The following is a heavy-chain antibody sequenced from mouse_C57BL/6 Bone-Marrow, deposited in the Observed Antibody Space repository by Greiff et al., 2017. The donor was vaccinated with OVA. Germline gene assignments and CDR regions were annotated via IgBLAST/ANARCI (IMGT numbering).Heavy chain of an antibody. CDR1: GFSLTSYA. J-gene: IGHJ4*01. CDR2: IWTGGGT. Sequence: VQGVESGPGLVAPSQSLSITCTVSGFSLTSYAISWVRQPPGKGLEWLGVIWTGGGTNYNSALKSRLSISKDNSKSQVFLKMNSLQTDDTARYYCARSDYASYYYAMDYWGQGTSVTVSS. D-gene: IGHD2-4*01. V-gene: IGHV2-9-1*01. CDR3: ARSDYASYYYAMDY.